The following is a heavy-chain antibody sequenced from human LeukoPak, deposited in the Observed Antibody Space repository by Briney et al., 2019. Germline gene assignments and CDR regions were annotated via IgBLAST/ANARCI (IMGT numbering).Heavy chain of an antibody. CDR1: GFTFSSYA. V-gene: IGHV3-30-3*01. CDR2: ISYDGSNK. J-gene: IGHJ4*02. Sequence: GGSLRLSCAASGFTFSSYAMHWVRQAPGKGLEWVAVISYDGSNKYYADSVKGRFTISRDNSKNTLCLQMNSLRAEDTAVYYCARGFPIVGATSLFDYWGQGTLVTVSS. CDR3: ARGFPIVGATSLFDY. D-gene: IGHD1-26*01.